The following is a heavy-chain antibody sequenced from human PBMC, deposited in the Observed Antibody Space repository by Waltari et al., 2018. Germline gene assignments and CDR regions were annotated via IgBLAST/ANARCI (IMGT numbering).Heavy chain of an antibody. CDR2: SYYSGST. V-gene: IGHV4-59*01. CDR3: ARGVDIAVDY. J-gene: IGHJ4*02. D-gene: IGHD5-12*01. Sequence: QVQLQESVPGLVQPSETLSLTCTDSGGPIVRSSCSWIRQPPGKGLEWIGYSYYSGSTNYNPSLKSRVTISVDTSKNQFSLKLSSVTAADTAVYYCARGVDIAVDYWGQGTLVTVSS. CDR1: GGPIVRSS.